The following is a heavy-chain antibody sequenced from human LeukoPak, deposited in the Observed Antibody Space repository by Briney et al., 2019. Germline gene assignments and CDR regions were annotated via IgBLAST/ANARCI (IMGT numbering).Heavy chain of an antibody. D-gene: IGHD3-9*01. V-gene: IGHV5-51*01. CDR2: IYPGDSDT. CDR1: GYSFTSYW. Sequence: GESLKISCKGSGYSFTSYWIGWVRQMPGKGLEWMGIIYPGDSDTRYSPSFQGQVTISADKSICTAYLQWSSLKASDTAMYYCARVRFDILTGYYHYYYYYGMDVWGQGATFSVSS. J-gene: IGHJ6*02. CDR3: ARVRFDILTGYYHYYYYYGMDV.